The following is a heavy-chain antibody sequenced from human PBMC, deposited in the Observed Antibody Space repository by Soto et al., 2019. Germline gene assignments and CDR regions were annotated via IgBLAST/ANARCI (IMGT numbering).Heavy chain of an antibody. D-gene: IGHD5-12*01. CDR2: ISYDGSNK. V-gene: IGHV3-30*18. CDR3: AKDRVKIGYVFDY. J-gene: IGHJ4*02. Sequence: PGGSLRLSCAASGFTFSNYGMHWVRQAPGKGLEWVAVISYDGSNKYYADSVKGRFTISRDNSKNTLYLQMNSLRAEDTAVYYCAKDRVKIGYVFDYWGQGTLVTVSS. CDR1: GFTFSNYG.